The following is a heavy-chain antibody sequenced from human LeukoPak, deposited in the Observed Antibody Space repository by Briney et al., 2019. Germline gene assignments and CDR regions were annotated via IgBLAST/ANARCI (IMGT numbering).Heavy chain of an antibody. J-gene: IGHJ3*02. CDR1: GYTFTSYD. CDR3: ARGSQRITMVRGVIKGKDAFDI. D-gene: IGHD3-10*01. CDR2: MNPNRGNT. V-gene: IGHV1-8*01. Sequence: ASVKVSCKASGYTFTSYDINWVRQATGQGLEWMGWMNPNRGNTGYAQKFQGRVTMTRNTSISTAYMELSSLRSEDTAVYYCARGSQRITMVRGVIKGKDAFDIWGQGTMVTVSS.